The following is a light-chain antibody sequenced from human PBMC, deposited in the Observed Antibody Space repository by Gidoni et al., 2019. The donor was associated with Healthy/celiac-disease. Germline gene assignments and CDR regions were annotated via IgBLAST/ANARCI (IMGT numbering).Light chain of an antibody. CDR2: GAS. CDR1: QSVSSSD. Sequence: EIVLTQSPGTLSLSLGERATLSCRASQSVSSSDLAWYQQKPGQAPRLLIYGASSRATGIPDRFSGSGSGTDFTLTISRLEPEDFAVYYCQQYGSSPPNTFGQGTRLEIK. V-gene: IGKV3-20*01. J-gene: IGKJ5*01. CDR3: QQYGSSPPNT.